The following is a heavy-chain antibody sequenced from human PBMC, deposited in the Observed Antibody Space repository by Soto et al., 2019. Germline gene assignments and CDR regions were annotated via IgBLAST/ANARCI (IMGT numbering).Heavy chain of an antibody. D-gene: IGHD5-12*01. CDR1: GYTFTSYW. CDR2: IYPGDFDT. J-gene: IGHJ4*02. Sequence: PGESLKISCKGSGYTFTSYWIAWVRQMPGKGLEWMGIIYPGDFDTRYSPSFQGQVTISADKSISTAYLQWNSLKASDTAMYYCSSGEGDGYNLFDYWGQGTLVPVSS. V-gene: IGHV5-51*01. CDR3: SSGEGDGYNLFDY.